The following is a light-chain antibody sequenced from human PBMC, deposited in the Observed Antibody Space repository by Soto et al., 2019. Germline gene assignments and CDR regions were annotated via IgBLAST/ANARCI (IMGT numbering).Light chain of an antibody. Sequence: DIPMTQSPSSLSASVGDRVTITCRARQGISNYLAWYHQKPGQVPKLLIYAASTLQSGVRSRFSGSGSGTDFTLTISSLQPEDVATYYCQKYNSAPWTFGQGTKGAIK. CDR3: QKYNSAPWT. V-gene: IGKV1-27*01. J-gene: IGKJ1*01. CDR2: AAS. CDR1: QGISNY.